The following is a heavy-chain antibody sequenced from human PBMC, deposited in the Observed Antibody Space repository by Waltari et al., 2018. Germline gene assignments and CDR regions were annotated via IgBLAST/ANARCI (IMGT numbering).Heavy chain of an antibody. Sequence: QVQLQQWGAGLLKPSETLSLTCAVYGGSFSGYYWSWIRQPPGKGLEWIGEINHSGSTNYNPSLKGRVTISVEPSKKQISLKLSSVTAADTAVYHCARTGQGYRTALDIWGQGTMVTVSS. J-gene: IGHJ3*02. CDR1: GGSFSGYY. CDR2: INHSGST. V-gene: IGHV4-34*01. CDR3: ARTGQGYRTALDI. D-gene: IGHD2-2*01.